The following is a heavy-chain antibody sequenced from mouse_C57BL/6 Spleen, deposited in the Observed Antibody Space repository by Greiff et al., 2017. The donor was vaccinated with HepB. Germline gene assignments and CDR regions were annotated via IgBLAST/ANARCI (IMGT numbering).Heavy chain of an antibody. V-gene: IGHV5-6*02. J-gene: IGHJ1*03. Sequence: DVMLVESGGDLVKPGGSLKLSCAASGFTFSSYGMSWVRQTPDKRLEWVATISSGGSYTYYPDSVKGRFTISRDNAKNTLYLQMSSLKSEDTAMYYCARTGSYSNYVWYFDVWGTGTTVTVSS. CDR1: GFTFSSYG. D-gene: IGHD2-5*01. CDR3: ARTGSYSNYVWYFDV. CDR2: ISSGGSYT.